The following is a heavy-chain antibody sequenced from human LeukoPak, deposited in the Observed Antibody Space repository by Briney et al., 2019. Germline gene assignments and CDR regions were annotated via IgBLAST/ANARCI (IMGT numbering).Heavy chain of an antibody. CDR3: ATGNDSSGYYSRAEYFQH. V-gene: IGHV1-24*01. J-gene: IGHJ1*01. CDR1: GYTLTELS. Sequence: ASVMVSCKVSGYTLTELSMHWVRQAPGKGLEWMGGFDPEDGETIYAQKFQGRVTMTEDTSTDTAYMELSSLRSEDTAVYYCATGNDSSGYYSRAEYFQHWGQGTLVTVSS. CDR2: FDPEDGET. D-gene: IGHD3-22*01.